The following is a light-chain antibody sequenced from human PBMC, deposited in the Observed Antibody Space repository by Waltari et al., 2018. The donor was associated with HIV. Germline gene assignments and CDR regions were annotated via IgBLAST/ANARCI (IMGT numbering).Light chain of an antibody. CDR3: SSYTAYSTLI. J-gene: IGLJ2*01. V-gene: IGLV2-14*01. Sequence: QSALTQPASVSGSPGQSITFSCTGTSSDVGGYNYVSCYQQHPSTAPKLLSDEVIKRPAGVSARFSGSKSVNAAALTISGLQAEDEADYYCSSYTAYSTLIFGGGTKLTVL. CDR1: SSDVGGYNY. CDR2: EVI.